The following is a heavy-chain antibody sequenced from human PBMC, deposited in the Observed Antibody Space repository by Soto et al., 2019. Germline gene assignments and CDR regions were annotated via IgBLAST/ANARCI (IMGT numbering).Heavy chain of an antibody. CDR3: ARDALGYCSGGSCYHLGYWFDP. CDR2: INPNSGGT. V-gene: IGHV1-2*04. J-gene: IGHJ5*02. CDR1: GYTFTGYY. Sequence: ASGNVSCKASGYTFTGYYMHWVRQAPGQGLEWMGWINPNSGGTNYAQKFQGWVTMTRDTSISTAYMELSRLRSDDTAVYYCARDALGYCSGGSCYHLGYWFDPWGQGTLVTVSS. D-gene: IGHD2-15*01.